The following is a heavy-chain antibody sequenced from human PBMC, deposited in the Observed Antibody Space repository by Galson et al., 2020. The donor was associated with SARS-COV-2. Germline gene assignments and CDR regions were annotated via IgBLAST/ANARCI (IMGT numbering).Heavy chain of an antibody. CDR1: GFTFSSYA. CDR2: ISYDGSKK. D-gene: IGHD3-10*01. V-gene: IGHV3-30*18. Sequence: GGSLRLSCAASGFTFSSYAMHWVRQAPGKGLEWVAVISYDGSKKYYADSVKGRFTISRDNSKNTLYLQMNSLRAEDTAVYYCTKVSGTPNVSRFGELLWSNGSFDYWGQGTLVTVSS. J-gene: IGHJ4*02. CDR3: TKVSGTPNVSRFGELLWSNGSFDY.